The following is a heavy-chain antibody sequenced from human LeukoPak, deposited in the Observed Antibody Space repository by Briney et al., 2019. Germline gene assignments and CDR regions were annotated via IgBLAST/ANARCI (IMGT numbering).Heavy chain of an antibody. CDR3: ARGVFWRTNSYSSGSPDY. V-gene: IGHV3-30-3*01. J-gene: IGHJ4*02. CDR1: GLTFSSYA. D-gene: IGHD6-19*01. Sequence: GGSLRLSCAASGLTFSSYAMHWVRQAPGKGLEWVAVISYDGSNKYYADSVKGRFTISRDNSKNTLYLQMNSLRAEDTAVYYCARGVFWRTNSYSSGSPDYWGQGTLVTVSS. CDR2: ISYDGSNK.